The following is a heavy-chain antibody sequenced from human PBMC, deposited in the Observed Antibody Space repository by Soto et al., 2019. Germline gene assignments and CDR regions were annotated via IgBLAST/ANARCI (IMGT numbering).Heavy chain of an antibody. CDR3: ARMGPRAARPSY. Sequence: QVQLAESGGGLVEPGGYLRISCAASGFTFSDYDMSWIRQSPGKGLEWVPFVSSSGTTMYFADSVKGRFTISRDNAKNSLYLQMNSLRAEDTAVYYCARMGPRAARPSYWGQGTLVTVSS. J-gene: IGHJ4*02. V-gene: IGHV3-11*01. CDR2: VSSSGTTM. CDR1: GFTFSDYD. D-gene: IGHD6-6*01.